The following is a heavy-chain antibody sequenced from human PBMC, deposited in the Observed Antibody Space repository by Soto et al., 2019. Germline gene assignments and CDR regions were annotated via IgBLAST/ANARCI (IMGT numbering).Heavy chain of an antibody. V-gene: IGHV4-31*03. CDR1: GGSISSGGYY. J-gene: IGHJ1*01. CDR3: ARVCGDCYPAEYFQH. CDR2: IYYSGST. Sequence: LTCTVSGGSISSGGYYWSWIRQHPGKGLEWIGYIYYSGSTYYNPSLKSRVTISVDTSKNQFSLKLSSVTAADTAVYYCARVCGDCYPAEYFQHWGQGTLVTVS. D-gene: IGHD2-21*02.